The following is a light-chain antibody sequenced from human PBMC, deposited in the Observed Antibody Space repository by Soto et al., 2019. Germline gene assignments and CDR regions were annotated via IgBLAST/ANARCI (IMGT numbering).Light chain of an antibody. CDR1: SSNIGNNY. Sequence: QSVLTQPPSVSAAPGQKVTISCSGSSSNIGNNYVSWYQQLPGTAPKLLIYDNNKRPSGIPDRFSGSKSGTSATLGITGLQTGDEADYYCGTWDSSLSAAVVFGGGTQLTV. V-gene: IGLV1-51*01. CDR2: DNN. CDR3: GTWDSSLSAAVV. J-gene: IGLJ2*01.